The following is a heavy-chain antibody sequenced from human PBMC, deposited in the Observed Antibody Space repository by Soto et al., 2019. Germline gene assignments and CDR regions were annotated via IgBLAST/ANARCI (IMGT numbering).Heavy chain of an antibody. Sequence: QLQLQESGPGLVKPSETLSLTCTVSGGSISSSSYYWGWIRQPPGKGLEWIGSIYYSGSTYYNPSLKSRVTISVDTSKNQFSLKLSSVTAADTAVYYCRALPRGCSSTSCYDPTIYYYYGMDVWGQGTTVTVSS. CDR3: RALPRGCSSTSCYDPTIYYYYGMDV. J-gene: IGHJ6*02. CDR1: GGSISSSSYY. D-gene: IGHD2-2*01. V-gene: IGHV4-39*01. CDR2: IYYSGST.